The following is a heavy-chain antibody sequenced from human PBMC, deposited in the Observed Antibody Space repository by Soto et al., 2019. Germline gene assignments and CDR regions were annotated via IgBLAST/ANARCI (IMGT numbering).Heavy chain of an antibody. J-gene: IGHJ4*02. CDR3: VKGNQLLRYYFEY. Sequence: GPLRLACSASVFTFSNFAMHWVRQAPGKGLEYVSGITSNGDNTYHADSVQGRFTISRDNSKSTLYLQMTSLRVEDTAVYYCVKGNQLLRYYFEYWGRGALVTVSS. CDR1: VFTFSNFA. V-gene: IGHV3-64D*06. D-gene: IGHD2-2*01. CDR2: ITSNGDNT.